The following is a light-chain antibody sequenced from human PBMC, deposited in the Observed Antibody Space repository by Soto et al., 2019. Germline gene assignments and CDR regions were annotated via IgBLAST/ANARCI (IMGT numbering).Light chain of an antibody. CDR3: QQYNSYPWT. CDR2: KAS. CDR1: HSISSW. V-gene: IGKV1-5*03. J-gene: IGKJ1*01. Sequence: DIQMTQSPSTLSASVGDRVTITCRASHSISSWLAWYQQKPGKAPKLLIYKASSLESGVPSRFSGSGSGTEITLTISNLQPDDFATYYCQQYNSYPWTFGQGTKVEIK.